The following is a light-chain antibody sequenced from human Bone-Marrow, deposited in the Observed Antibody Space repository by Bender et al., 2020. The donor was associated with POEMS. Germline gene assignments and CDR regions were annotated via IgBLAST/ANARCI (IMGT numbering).Light chain of an antibody. J-gene: IGLJ3*02. Sequence: QSVVTQPPSLSEAPRQRVTISCSVSSSNIGNHGVNWYQQLPGEAPKLLIYYDDLLTPGVSDRFSASKSGTSASLAISELQSGDEALYYCSAWDDSLSGWVVGGGTKLTVL. CDR2: YDD. CDR3: SAWDDSLSGWV. CDR1: SSNIGNHG. V-gene: IGLV1-36*01.